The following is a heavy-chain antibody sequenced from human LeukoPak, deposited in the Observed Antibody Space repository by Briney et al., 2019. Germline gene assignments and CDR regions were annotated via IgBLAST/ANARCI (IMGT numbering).Heavy chain of an antibody. CDR2: INPNNGGT. CDR1: GYTFTGYY. J-gene: IGHJ3*02. D-gene: IGHD6-19*01. Sequence: ASVKVSCKASGYTFTGYYMHWVRQAPGQGLEWMGRINPNNGGTNYAQKFQDRVTMTRDTSISTAYMELSRLKSDDTAVYYCAREWLASDIWGQGTMVTVSS. V-gene: IGHV1-2*06. CDR3: AREWLASDI.